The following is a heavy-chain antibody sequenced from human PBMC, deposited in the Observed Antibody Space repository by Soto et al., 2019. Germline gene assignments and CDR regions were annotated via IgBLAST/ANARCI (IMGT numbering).Heavy chain of an antibody. Sequence: DVQLVESGGGLVQPGRSLRLSCAASGFTFDDYAMHWVRQAPGKGLEWVSGISWNSGSIGYADSVKGRFTISRDNAKNSLYLQMNSLRAEDTALYYCAKDPYSSSFGWFDPWGQGTLVTVSS. CDR3: AKDPYSSSFGWFDP. CDR1: GFTFDDYA. D-gene: IGHD6-13*01. J-gene: IGHJ5*02. V-gene: IGHV3-9*01. CDR2: ISWNSGSI.